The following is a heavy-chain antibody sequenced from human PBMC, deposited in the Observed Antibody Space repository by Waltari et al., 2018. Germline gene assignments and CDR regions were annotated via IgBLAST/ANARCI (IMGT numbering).Heavy chain of an antibody. D-gene: IGHD3-16*01. CDR2: MKSKTDGGTT. CDR1: GFTFSNAW. Sequence: EVQLVESGGGLVKPGGSLRLSCAASGFTFSNAWMSWGRQAQGRGMERVGLMKSKTDGGTTDYAVTLKGRFTISRDDSKNTRYLQMNSLKTEDTAVYYCTTDVQQADYVWGQGTLVTVSS. J-gene: IGHJ4*02. V-gene: IGHV3-15*01. CDR3: TTDVQQADYV.